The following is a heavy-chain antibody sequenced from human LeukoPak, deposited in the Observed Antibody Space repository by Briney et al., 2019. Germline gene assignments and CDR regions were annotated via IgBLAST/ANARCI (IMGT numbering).Heavy chain of an antibody. CDR3: ARGLTTTGFDS. D-gene: IGHD4-17*01. Sequence: GGSLRLSCAASGFTFSSYAISWVRQAPGKGLEWVSSISGTGVVTYYAESVKCRFTISRDNSKNTVYLHMNSLKAEDTAVYYCARGLTTTGFDSWGQGTLVTVSS. V-gene: IGHV3-23*01. CDR2: ISGTGVVT. J-gene: IGHJ5*01. CDR1: GFTFSSYA.